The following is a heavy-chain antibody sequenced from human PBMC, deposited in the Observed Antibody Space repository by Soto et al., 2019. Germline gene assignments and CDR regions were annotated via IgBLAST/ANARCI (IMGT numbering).Heavy chain of an antibody. CDR3: VHESSTGGVVGY. J-gene: IGHJ4*02. CDR2: IYYNGNT. CDR1: GGSISTIIYY. Sequence: QLQLQESGPRLVKPSETLSLTCAVSGGSISTIIYYWGWIRQPPGKGLEWIGSIYYNGNTYYNSTLKIRGTISLDTSKNQFSLTPSSVAAADTAVYYCVHESSTGGVVGYWGQGTLVTVSS. V-gene: IGHV4-39*01. D-gene: IGHD3-22*01.